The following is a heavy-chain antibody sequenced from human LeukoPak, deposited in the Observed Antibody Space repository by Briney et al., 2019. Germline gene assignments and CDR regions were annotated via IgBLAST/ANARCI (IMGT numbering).Heavy chain of an antibody. Sequence: GGSLRLFCAASGFTFSSYSMNWVRQAPGKGLEWVSSISSSSSYIYYADSVKGRFTISRDNAKNSLYLQMNSLRAEDTAVYYCARDYRAVPIDYWGQGTLVTVSS. CDR2: ISSSSSYI. CDR3: ARDYRAVPIDY. V-gene: IGHV3-21*01. D-gene: IGHD6-19*01. J-gene: IGHJ4*02. CDR1: GFTFSSYS.